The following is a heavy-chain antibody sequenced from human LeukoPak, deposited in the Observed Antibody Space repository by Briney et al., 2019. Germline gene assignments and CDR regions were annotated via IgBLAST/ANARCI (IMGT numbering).Heavy chain of an antibody. CDR3: ARGGSVDFWSGYYTRYYGMDV. Sequence: SVKVSCKASGGTFSSYAISWVRQAPGQGLEWMGGIIPIFGTANYAQKFQGRVTITADESTSTAYMELSSLRSEDTAVYYCARGGSVDFWSGYYTRYYGMDVWGQGTTVTVSS. CDR1: GGTFSSYA. D-gene: IGHD3-3*01. CDR2: IIPIFGTA. V-gene: IGHV1-69*13. J-gene: IGHJ6*02.